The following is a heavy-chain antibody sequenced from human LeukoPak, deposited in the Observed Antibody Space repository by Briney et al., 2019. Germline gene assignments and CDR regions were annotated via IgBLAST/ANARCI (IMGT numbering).Heavy chain of an antibody. J-gene: IGHJ4*02. CDR3: ARHGRLQSSFKSFDY. CDR1: GGSISSHY. V-gene: IGHV4-59*11. D-gene: IGHD3/OR15-3a*01. CDR2: IFYTGGP. Sequence: PSETLSLTCTVSGGSISSHYWSWIRQPPGKGLECIGYIFYTGGPNYNPSLKSRVSISVDTSKNQFSLNLTSVTAADTAVYFCARHGRLQSSFKSFDYWGQGSLVTVSS.